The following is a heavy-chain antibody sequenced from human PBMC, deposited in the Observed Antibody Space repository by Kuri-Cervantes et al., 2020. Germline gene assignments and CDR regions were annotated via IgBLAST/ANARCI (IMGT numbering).Heavy chain of an antibody. CDR3: ARGALVGATVSWFDP. CDR1: GFTFSSYS. J-gene: IGHJ5*02. V-gene: IGHV3-21*01. CDR2: ISSSSSYI. Sequence: GESLKISCAASGFTFSSYSMNWVRQAPGKGLEWVSSISSSSSYIYYADSVKGRFTIPRDNAKNSLYLQMNSLRAEDTAVYYCARGALVGATVSWFDPWGQGTLVTVSS. D-gene: IGHD1-26*01.